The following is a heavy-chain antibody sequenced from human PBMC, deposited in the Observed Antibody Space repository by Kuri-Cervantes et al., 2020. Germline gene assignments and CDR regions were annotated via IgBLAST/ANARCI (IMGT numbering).Heavy chain of an antibody. D-gene: IGHD4-17*01. CDR1: GGSISSSCYY. Sequence: GSLRLSCTVSGGSISSSCYYWGWHRQPPGKGLEWIGSIYYSGSTYVNPSLNSRVTISVSTSKNQFSLKLSSVTAADTAVYYCASLSYGDYTYYFDYWGQGTLVTVSS. J-gene: IGHJ4*02. V-gene: IGHV4-39*01. CDR3: ASLSYGDYTYYFDY. CDR2: IYYSGST.